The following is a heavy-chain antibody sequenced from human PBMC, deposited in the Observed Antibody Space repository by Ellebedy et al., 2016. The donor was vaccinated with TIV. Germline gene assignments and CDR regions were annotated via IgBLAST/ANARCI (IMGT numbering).Heavy chain of an antibody. CDR3: ARVPFRGPKYYFDY. V-gene: IGHV4-59*01. CDR2: IYYSGST. J-gene: IGHJ4*02. CDR1: GGSISSYY. D-gene: IGHD3-10*01. Sequence: MPSETLSLTCTVSGGSISSYYWSWIRQPPGKGLEWIGYIYYSGSTNYNPSLKSRVTISVDTSKNQFSLKLSSVTAADTAVYYCARVPFRGPKYYFDYWGQGTLVTVSS.